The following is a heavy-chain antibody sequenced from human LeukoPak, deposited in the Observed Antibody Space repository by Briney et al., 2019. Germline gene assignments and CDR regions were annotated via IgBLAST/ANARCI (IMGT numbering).Heavy chain of an antibody. J-gene: IGHJ6*02. CDR2: ITDSVSSI. CDR1: GFTFRDYN. D-gene: IGHD3-9*01. CDR3: ARSIGLTGGGVDV. V-gene: IGHV3-11*01. Sequence: GGSLRLSCAASGFTFRDYNMNWVRQAPGQGLEWVSYITDSVSSIHYADSVNGRFTISRDNAKNSLYLQMNSLRAEDSAVYYCARSIGLTGGGVDVWGRGTTVTVSS.